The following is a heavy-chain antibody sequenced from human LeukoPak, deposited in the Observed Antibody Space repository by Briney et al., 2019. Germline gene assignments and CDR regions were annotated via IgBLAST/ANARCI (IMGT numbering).Heavy chain of an antibody. J-gene: IGHJ4*02. CDR2: INGNGGST. D-gene: IGHD3-16*01. V-gene: IGHV3-23*01. Sequence: GGSLRLSCAASGFTLSSFAMSWVRQAPGKGREWVSAINGNGGSTYYADSVTGRFTISRENSKNTLYLQMHSLRAEDKAVYYCAKDIAPGEGDTQIHGGEGTLLTLPS. CDR1: GFTLSSFA. CDR3: AKDIAPGEGDTQIH.